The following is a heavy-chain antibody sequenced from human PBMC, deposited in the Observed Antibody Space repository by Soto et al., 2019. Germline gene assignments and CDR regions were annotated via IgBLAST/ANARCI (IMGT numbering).Heavy chain of an antibody. Sequence: PGGSLRLSCAASGFTFSSYSMNWVRQAPGKGLEWVSSISSSSSYIYYADSVKGRFTISRDNAKNSLYLQMNSLRAEDTAVYYCARDPYYDILTGRIRYYNWFDPWGQGTLVTVSS. V-gene: IGHV3-21*01. CDR1: GFTFSSYS. J-gene: IGHJ5*02. CDR3: ARDPYYDILTGRIRYYNWFDP. D-gene: IGHD3-9*01. CDR2: ISSSSSYI.